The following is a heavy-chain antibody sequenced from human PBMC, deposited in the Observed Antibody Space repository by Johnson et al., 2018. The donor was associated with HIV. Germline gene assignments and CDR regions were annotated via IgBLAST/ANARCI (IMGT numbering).Heavy chain of an antibody. D-gene: IGHD4-11*01. J-gene: IGHJ3*02. V-gene: IGHV3-66*01. CDR1: GFTVSSNY. CDR3: ARGSTVTTLSGAFDI. CDR2: IYSGGST. Sequence: VQLVESGGGLVQPGGSLRLSCAASGFTVSSNYMSWVRQAPGKGLEWVSVIYSGGSTYYADSVPGRLTISRDNSKNTLYLQMNSLRADDTAVYYCARGSTVTTLSGAFDIWGQGTLVTVSS.